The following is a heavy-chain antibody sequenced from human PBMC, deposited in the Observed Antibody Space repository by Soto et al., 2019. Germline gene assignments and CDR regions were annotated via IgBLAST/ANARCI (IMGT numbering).Heavy chain of an antibody. CDR3: VGDHVVTAHYYGMDV. D-gene: IGHD2-15*01. CDR1: GGSFSNDGYY. V-gene: IGHV4-31*03. CDR2: IFYSGTT. J-gene: IGHJ6*02. Sequence: QVQLQESGPGLVKPSQTLSLICTVSGGSFSNDGYYWSWIRQHPGKGLEWIGYIFYSGTTYYNPSLKSRITMSVDTSKNQFSLKLHSLTAADTAVYYCVGDHVVTAHYYGMDVWGQGTTVTISS.